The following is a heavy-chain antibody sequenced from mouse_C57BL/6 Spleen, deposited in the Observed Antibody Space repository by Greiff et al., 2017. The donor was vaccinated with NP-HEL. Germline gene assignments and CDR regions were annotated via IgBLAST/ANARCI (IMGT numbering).Heavy chain of an antibody. V-gene: IGHV1-64*01. CDR1: GYTFTSYW. D-gene: IGHD1-1*01. CDR2: IHPNSGST. J-gene: IGHJ4*01. Sequence: QVQLQQPGAELVKPGASVKLSCKASGYTFTSYWMHWVKQRPGQGLEWIGMIHPNSGSTNYNEKFKSKATLTVDKSSSTAYMQLSSLTSEDSAVYYCARSPITTVVAYYARDYWDQGTSVTDSS. CDR3: ARSPITTVVAYYARDY.